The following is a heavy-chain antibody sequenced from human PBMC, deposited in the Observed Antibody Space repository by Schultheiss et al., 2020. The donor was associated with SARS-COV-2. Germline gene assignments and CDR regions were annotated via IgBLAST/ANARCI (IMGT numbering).Heavy chain of an antibody. Sequence: SQTLSLTCAVYGGSFSGYYWSWIRQPPGKGLEWIGSFYYSGSTYYNPSLKSRVTISVDTSKNQFSLKLSSVTAADTAVYYCATTDGGRWLQLTVDYWGQGTLVTVSS. CDR3: ATTDGGRWLQLTVDY. CDR2: FYYSGST. D-gene: IGHD5-24*01. V-gene: IGHV4-34*01. J-gene: IGHJ4*02. CDR1: GGSFSGYY.